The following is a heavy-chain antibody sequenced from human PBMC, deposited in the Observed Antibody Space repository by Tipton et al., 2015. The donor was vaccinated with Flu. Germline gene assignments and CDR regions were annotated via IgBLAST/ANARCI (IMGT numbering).Heavy chain of an antibody. CDR3: ARRDYSNYVSVPKNWFDS. CDR1: GDSISSGGAY. D-gene: IGHD4-11*01. Sequence: TLSLTCTVSGDSISSGGAYWTWIRQYPGKGLEWIGCTYYSGSTYYNPSLESRATMLVDTSKNQFSLNLNSVTVADTAVYYCARRDYSNYVSVPKNWFDSWGQGTLVTVTS. J-gene: IGHJ5*01. CDR2: TYYSGST. V-gene: IGHV4-31*03.